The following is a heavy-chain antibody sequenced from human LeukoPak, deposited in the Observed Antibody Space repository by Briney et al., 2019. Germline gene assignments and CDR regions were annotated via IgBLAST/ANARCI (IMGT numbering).Heavy chain of an antibody. V-gene: IGHV4-30-4*08. D-gene: IGHD2-2*01. Sequence: SETLSLTCTVSGGSISSGDYYWSWVRQPPGKGLEWIGYIYYSGSTYYNPSLKSRVTISVDTSKNQFSLKLSSVTAADTAVYYCASSSSTRLYYFDYWGQGTLVTVSS. J-gene: IGHJ4*02. CDR3: ASSSSTRLYYFDY. CDR1: GGSISSGDYY. CDR2: IYYSGST.